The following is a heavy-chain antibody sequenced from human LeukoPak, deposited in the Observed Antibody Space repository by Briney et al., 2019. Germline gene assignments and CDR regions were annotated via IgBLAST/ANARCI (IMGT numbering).Heavy chain of an antibody. J-gene: IGHJ3*02. CDR2: IYPDDSDT. V-gene: IGHV5-51*01. CDR3: AGIWVRAFDI. CDR1: GYSFTNYW. Sequence: GESLKISCKGSGYSFTNYWIAWLRQMPGKGLEWMGIIYPDDSDTRYSPSFQGQVTIPADKSISTAYLQWSSLKASDTAMYYCAGIWVRAFDIWGQGTMVTVSS. D-gene: IGHD3-16*01.